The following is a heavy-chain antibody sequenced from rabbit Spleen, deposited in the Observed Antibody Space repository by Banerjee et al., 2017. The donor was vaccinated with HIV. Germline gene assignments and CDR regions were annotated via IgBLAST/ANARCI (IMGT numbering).Heavy chain of an antibody. CDR3: ARDGAGGSYFAL. CDR1: GFDFSSYY. J-gene: IGHJ4*01. Sequence: QLKESGGGLVQPGGSLKLSCKASGFDFSSYYMSRVRQAPGKGLEWIGYIDPVFGSAYYASWVNGRFSISRENAQNTVFLQMTSLTAADTATYFCARDGAGGSYFALWGPGTLVTVS. V-gene: IGHV1S7*01. D-gene: IGHD8-1*01. CDR2: IDPVFGSA.